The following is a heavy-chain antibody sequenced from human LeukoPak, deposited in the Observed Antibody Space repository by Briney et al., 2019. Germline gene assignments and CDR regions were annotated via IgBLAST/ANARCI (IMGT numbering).Heavy chain of an antibody. CDR1: GFTFSSYA. V-gene: IGHV3-23*01. D-gene: IGHD1-26*01. CDR2: ISGSGGST. Sequence: PGRSLRLSCAASGFTFSSYAMSWVRQAPGKGLEWVSSISGSGGSTYYADSVKGRFTISRDNSKNTLYLQMNSLRAEDTAVYFCARATSGSYPDAFDIWGQGTMVTVSS. CDR3: ARATSGSYPDAFDI. J-gene: IGHJ3*02.